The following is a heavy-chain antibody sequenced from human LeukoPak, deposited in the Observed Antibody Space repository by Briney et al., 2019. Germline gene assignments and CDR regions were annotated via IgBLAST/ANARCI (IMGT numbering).Heavy chain of an antibody. Sequence: PGGSLRLSCATSGITISNHWMTWVRQAPGKGLEWVASIKQDGSETYYVDSVKGRFTISRDNAKNSLFLQMNSLRAEDTAVYYCAGWAYSSSWYWIDYWGRGTLVTVSS. D-gene: IGHD6-13*01. CDR1: GITISNHW. CDR2: IKQDGSET. CDR3: AGWAYSSSWYWIDY. J-gene: IGHJ4*02. V-gene: IGHV3-7*01.